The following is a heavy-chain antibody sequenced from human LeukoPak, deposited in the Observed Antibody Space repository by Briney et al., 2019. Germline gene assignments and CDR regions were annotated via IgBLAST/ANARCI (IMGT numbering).Heavy chain of an antibody. D-gene: IGHD5-18*01. CDR3: ARLTLPRGGIQLWYFDY. CDR1: GYSFTCSW. J-gene: IGHJ4*02. CDR2: IDPSDSYT. Sequence: GESLKISCKGSGYSFTCSWITWVRQMPGKGLEWMGRIDPSDSYTNYSPSFQGHVTISTDKSISTAYLQWSSLKASDTAMYYCARLTLPRGGIQLWYFDYWGQGTLVTVSS. V-gene: IGHV5-10-1*01.